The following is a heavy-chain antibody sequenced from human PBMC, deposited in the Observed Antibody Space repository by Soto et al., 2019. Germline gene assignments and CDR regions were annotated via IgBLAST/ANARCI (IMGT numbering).Heavy chain of an antibody. J-gene: IGHJ3*02. CDR3: ARDSSSWYLTGAFDI. D-gene: IGHD6-13*01. CDR1: GFTFSSYG. CDR2: IWYDGSNK. V-gene: IGHV3-33*01. Sequence: QVQLVESGGGVVQPGRSLRLSCAASGFTFSSYGMHWVRQAPGKGLEWVAVIWYDGSNKYYADSMKGRFTISRDNSKNTLYLQMNSLRAEDTAVYYCARDSSSWYLTGAFDIWGQGTMVTVSS.